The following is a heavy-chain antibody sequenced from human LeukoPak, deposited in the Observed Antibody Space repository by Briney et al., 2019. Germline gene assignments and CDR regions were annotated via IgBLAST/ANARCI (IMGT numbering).Heavy chain of an antibody. CDR1: GFTFSSYG. D-gene: IGHD6-13*01. J-gene: IGHJ3*02. Sequence: PGGSLRLSCAASGFTFSSYGMNWVRQAPGKGLEWVSSISSSSSYIYYVESVKGRFTISRDNAKSSLFLEMNSLRAEDTAVYYCARDVYSSSWYWGASAFDIWGQGTMVTVSS. V-gene: IGHV3-21*01. CDR3: ARDVYSSSWYWGASAFDI. CDR2: ISSSSSYI.